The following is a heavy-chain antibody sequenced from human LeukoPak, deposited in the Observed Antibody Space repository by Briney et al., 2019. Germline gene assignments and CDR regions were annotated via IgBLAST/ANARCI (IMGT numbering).Heavy chain of an antibody. CDR3: ARGPPGGTTAADS. D-gene: IGHD1/OR15-1a*01. V-gene: IGHV3-30-3*01. CDR2: ISYDGNNK. J-gene: IGHJ4*02. CDR1: GFIFSKYA. Sequence: PGGSLRLSCAASGFIFSKYAIHWVRQAPGKGLEWVAVISYDGNNKEYADSVKGRFTISRDNSKNTLFLLMNSLRVEDTAVYYCARGPPGGTTAADSWGQGTLVTVSS.